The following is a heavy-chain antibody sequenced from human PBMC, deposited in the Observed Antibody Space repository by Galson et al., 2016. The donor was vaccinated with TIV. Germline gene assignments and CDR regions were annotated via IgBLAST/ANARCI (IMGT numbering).Heavy chain of an antibody. J-gene: IGHJ4*02. V-gene: IGHV3-49*03. Sequence: SLRLSCAVSGFRFGDNAISWFRQTPEKGLEWVGFIRSKPYGGTAEYAVSVRGRFTISRDDSRSTAYLQMDSQKSGDTAGYYCARGRGEIWGPGTLVTVSS. CDR1: GFRFGDNA. CDR2: IRSKPYGGTA. D-gene: IGHD3-10*01. CDR3: ARGRGEI.